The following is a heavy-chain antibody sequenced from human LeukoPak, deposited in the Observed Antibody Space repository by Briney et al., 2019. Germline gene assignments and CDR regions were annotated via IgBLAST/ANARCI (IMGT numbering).Heavy chain of an antibody. CDR2: ISYDGSNK. CDR3: AKDSAPRYYYDSSGTDY. V-gene: IGHV3-30*18. D-gene: IGHD3-22*01. J-gene: IGHJ4*02. CDR1: GFTFSSYG. Sequence: GGSLRLSCAASGFTFSSYGMHWVRQAPGKGLEWVAVISYDGSNKYYADSVKGRFTISRDNSKNTLYLQMNSLRAEDTAVYYCAKDSAPRYYYDSSGTDYWGQGTLVTVSS.